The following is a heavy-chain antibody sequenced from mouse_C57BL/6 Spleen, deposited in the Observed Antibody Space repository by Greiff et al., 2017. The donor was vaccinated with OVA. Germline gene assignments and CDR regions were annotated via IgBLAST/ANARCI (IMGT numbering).Heavy chain of an antibody. CDR3: ARSGYYGSSYWYFGV. D-gene: IGHD1-1*01. V-gene: IGHV1-55*01. J-gene: IGHJ1*03. Sequence: QVQLQQPGAELVKPGASVKMSCKASGYTFPSYWITWVKQRPGQGLEWIGDIYPGSGSTNYHEKFKSKATLTVDTSSSTAYMQLSSLTSEDSAVYYCARSGYYGSSYWYFGVWGTGTTVTVSS. CDR1: GYTFPSYW. CDR2: IYPGSGST.